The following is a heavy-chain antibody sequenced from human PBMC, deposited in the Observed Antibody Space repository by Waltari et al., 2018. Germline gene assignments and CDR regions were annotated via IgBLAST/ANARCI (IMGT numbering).Heavy chain of an antibody. Sequence: EVQPVQSGAEVKKPGESPKISCKGSGYSFTSYWIGWVRQMPGKGLEWMGIIYTSDSDTRYSTSFPGQVTISTDKSISTAYLQWSNLRASDTAMYYCARHPHDSSGYYYDYWGQGTLVTVSS. D-gene: IGHD3-22*01. CDR2: IYTSDSDT. J-gene: IGHJ4*02. V-gene: IGHV5-51*01. CDR3: ARHPHDSSGYYYDY. CDR1: GYSFTSYW.